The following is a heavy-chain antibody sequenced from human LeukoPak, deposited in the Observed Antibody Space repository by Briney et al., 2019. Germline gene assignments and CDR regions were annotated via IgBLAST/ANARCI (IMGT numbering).Heavy chain of an antibody. CDR2: IYTSATII. CDR3: VREARIAGRGFFDF. CDR1: GFTFSSYE. D-gene: IGHD6-13*01. V-gene: IGHV3-48*03. Sequence: GGPLRLSCAASGFTFSSYEMHWVRQAPGKGLEWLSNIYTSATIIYYADSVKGRFTISRDNAKNSLYLQMNSLRADDTAVYFCVREARIAGRGFFDFWGQGSLVTVSS. J-gene: IGHJ4*02.